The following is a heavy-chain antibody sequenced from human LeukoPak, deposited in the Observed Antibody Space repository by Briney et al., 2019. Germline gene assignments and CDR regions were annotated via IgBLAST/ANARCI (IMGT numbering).Heavy chain of an antibody. V-gene: IGHV1-46*01. D-gene: IGHD6-13*01. Sequence: ASVKVSCKASGYTFTSYYMHCVRQAPGQGLEWMGIINPSGGSTSYAQKFQGRVTMTRDTSTSTVYMELSSLRSEDTAVYYCATAAGGPTDYYYYGMDVWGQGTTVTVSS. CDR1: GYTFTSYY. J-gene: IGHJ6*02. CDR2: INPSGGST. CDR3: ATAAGGPTDYYYYGMDV.